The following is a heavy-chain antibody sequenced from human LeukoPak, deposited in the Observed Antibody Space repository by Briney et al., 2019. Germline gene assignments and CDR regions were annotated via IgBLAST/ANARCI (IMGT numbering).Heavy chain of an antibody. CDR2: ISYDGSNK. D-gene: IGHD3-10*01. Sequence: PGGSLRLSCAASGFTFSSYAMHWVRQAPGKGLEWVAVISYDGSNKYYVDSVKGRFTISRDNSKNTLYLQMNSLRAEDTAVYYCASNSGSYYNDYFDYWGQGTLVTVSS. CDR3: ASNSGSYYNDYFDY. J-gene: IGHJ4*02. V-gene: IGHV3-30*04. CDR1: GFTFSSYA.